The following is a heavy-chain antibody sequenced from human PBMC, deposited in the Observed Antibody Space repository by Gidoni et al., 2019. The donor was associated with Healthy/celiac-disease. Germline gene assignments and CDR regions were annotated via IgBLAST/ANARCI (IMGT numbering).Heavy chain of an antibody. D-gene: IGHD3-22*01. CDR1: GFPFSSYD. CDR3: AKDTAFQDYYDSSGSTDY. V-gene: IGHV3-30*18. Sequence: QVQLVEPGGGVVQPGRSLRLSCAASGFPFSSYDMHWVRQAPGKGLEWVAVISYDGSNKYYADSVKGRFTISRDNSKNTLYLQMNSLRAEDTAVYYCAKDTAFQDYYDSSGSTDYWGQGTLVTVSS. CDR2: ISYDGSNK. J-gene: IGHJ4*02.